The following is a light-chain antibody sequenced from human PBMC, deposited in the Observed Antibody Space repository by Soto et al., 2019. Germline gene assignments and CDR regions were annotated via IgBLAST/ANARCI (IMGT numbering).Light chain of an antibody. V-gene: IGKV3-20*01. J-gene: IGKJ5*01. Sequence: EIVLTQSPGTLSLSPGERATLSCRASQSVSSSYLAWYQQKPGQAPRLLIYGASSRATGIPDRFSGSGSGTDFTITISRLEPEDFAVYYCQQYGSWPITFGQGTRLEI. CDR3: QQYGSWPIT. CDR1: QSVSSSY. CDR2: GAS.